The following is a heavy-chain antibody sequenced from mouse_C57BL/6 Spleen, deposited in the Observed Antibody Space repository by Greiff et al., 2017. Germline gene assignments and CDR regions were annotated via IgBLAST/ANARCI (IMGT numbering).Heavy chain of an antibody. CDR3: ARDSHFDY. J-gene: IGHJ2*01. V-gene: IGHV5-16*01. Sequence: EVQRVESEGGLVQPGRSMKLSCTASGFTFSDYYMAWVRQVPEKGLEWVANINYDGSSTYYLDSLKSRFIISRDNAKNILYLQMSSLKSEDTATYYCARDSHFDYWGQGTTLTVSS. CDR1: GFTFSDYY. CDR2: INYDGSST.